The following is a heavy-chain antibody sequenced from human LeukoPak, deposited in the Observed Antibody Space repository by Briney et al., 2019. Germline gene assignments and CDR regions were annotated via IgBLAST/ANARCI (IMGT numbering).Heavy chain of an antibody. J-gene: IGHJ4*02. CDR1: GGSFSSGAYY. CDR3: AIRGYCSSTSCYAYFDY. V-gene: IGHV4-31*03. D-gene: IGHD2-2*01. Sequence: SETLSLTCTVSGGSFSSGAYYWTWIRQHPGKGLEWIGFIYYSGSTYYNPSLKSRVTVSIDTSKNQFSLKLSSVTAADTAVYYCAIRGYCSSTSCYAYFDYWGQGTLVTVSS. CDR2: IYYSGST.